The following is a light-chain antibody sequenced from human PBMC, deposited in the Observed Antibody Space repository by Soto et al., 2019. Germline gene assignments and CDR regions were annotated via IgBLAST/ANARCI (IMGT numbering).Light chain of an antibody. CDR2: EVS. Sequence: QSVLTQPASVSVSPGQSITISCTGTSSDVGGYNYVSWYQQHPGKAPKLMIYEVSNRPSGVSNRFSGSKSGNTASLTLSGLQAEDEADYYCISYTSSSTWVFGGGTKVTVL. V-gene: IGLV2-14*01. CDR1: SSDVGGYNY. CDR3: ISYTSSSTWV. J-gene: IGLJ3*02.